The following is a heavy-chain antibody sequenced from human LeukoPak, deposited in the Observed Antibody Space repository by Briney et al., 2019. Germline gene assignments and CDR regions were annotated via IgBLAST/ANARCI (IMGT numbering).Heavy chain of an antibody. J-gene: IGHJ4*02. V-gene: IGHV4-4*07. CDR2: IFTSGST. Sequence: SETLSLTCSVSGVSISPEFWSWIRQPAGKGLEWIGRIFTSGSTSYNPSLKSRVNMSIDTSKNQFSLRLSSVTAADTAVYYCAGENYSSSWYWDYYFDYWGQGTLVTVSS. CDR3: AGENYSSSWYWDYYFDY. D-gene: IGHD6-13*01. CDR1: GVSISPEF.